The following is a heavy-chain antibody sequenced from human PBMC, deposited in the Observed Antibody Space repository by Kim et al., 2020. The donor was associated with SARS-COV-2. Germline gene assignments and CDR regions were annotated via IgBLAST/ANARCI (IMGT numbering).Heavy chain of an antibody. CDR1: GGSISSYY. CDR2: IYYSGST. V-gene: IGHV4-59*13. Sequence: SETLFLTCTVSGGSISSYYWSWIRQPPGKGLEWIGYIYYSGSTNYNPSLKSRVTISVDTSKNQFSLKLSSVTAADTAVYYCARFHPRPNSNYFDYWGQGTLVTVSS. D-gene: IGHD5-18*01. CDR3: ARFHPRPNSNYFDY. J-gene: IGHJ4*02.